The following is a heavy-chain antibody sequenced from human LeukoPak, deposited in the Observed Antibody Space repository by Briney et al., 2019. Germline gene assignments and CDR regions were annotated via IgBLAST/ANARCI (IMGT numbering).Heavy chain of an antibody. D-gene: IGHD5-18*01. CDR2: IYYSGST. CDR1: GGSISSYY. CDR3: ARVLGGYSYGYDAFDI. J-gene: IGHJ3*02. V-gene: IGHV4-59*01. Sequence: SSETLSLTCTVSGGSISSYYWSWIRQPPGKGLESIGYIYYSGSTNYNPSLKSRVTISVDTSKNQFSLKLSSVTAADTAVYYCARVLGGYSYGYDAFDIWGQGTWSPSLQ.